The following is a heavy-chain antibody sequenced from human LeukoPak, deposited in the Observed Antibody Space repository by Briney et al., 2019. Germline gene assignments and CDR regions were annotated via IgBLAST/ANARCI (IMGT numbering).Heavy chain of an antibody. Sequence: SQTLSLTCTVSGGSISSGGYYWSWIRQPPGKGLEWIGYIYHSGSTYYNPSLKSRVTISVDKSKNQFSLKLSSVTAADTAVYYCARGESITMVRGVIMAGYFDLWGRGTLVTVSS. CDR1: GGSISSGGYY. V-gene: IGHV4-30-2*01. CDR3: ARGESITMVRGVIMAGYFDL. D-gene: IGHD3-10*01. J-gene: IGHJ2*01. CDR2: IYHSGST.